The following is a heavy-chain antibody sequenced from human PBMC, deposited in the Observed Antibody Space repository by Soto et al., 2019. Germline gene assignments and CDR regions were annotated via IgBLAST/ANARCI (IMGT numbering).Heavy chain of an antibody. CDR2: VNPSSGST. Sequence: QVQLVQSGAEVKKPGASVKVSCKASGYSFTTYNIHWVRQAPGQGLEWMGVVNPSSGSTSYAQKFQGRVTVTRGTSTSTVYMELSSLRSEDAAVYYCARWAPDAFHVWGQGTLVTVSS. J-gene: IGHJ3*01. CDR3: ARWAPDAFHV. V-gene: IGHV1-46*01. CDR1: GYSFTTYN.